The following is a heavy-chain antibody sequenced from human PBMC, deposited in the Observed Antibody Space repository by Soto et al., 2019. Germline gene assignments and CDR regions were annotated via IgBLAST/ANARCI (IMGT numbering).Heavy chain of an antibody. CDR1: GGTFSSYA. D-gene: IGHD3-22*01. J-gene: IGHJ5*02. CDR3: AGDRGPSSGYYPYWFDP. Sequence: QVQLVQSGAEVKKPGSSVKVSCKASGGTFSSYAITWVRQAPGQGLEWMGGIIPIFGTANYAQKFQGRVTITADESTSTGYMELSSLRTEDTAVYYCAGDRGPSSGYYPYWFDPWGQGTLVTVSS. CDR2: IIPIFGTA. V-gene: IGHV1-69*12.